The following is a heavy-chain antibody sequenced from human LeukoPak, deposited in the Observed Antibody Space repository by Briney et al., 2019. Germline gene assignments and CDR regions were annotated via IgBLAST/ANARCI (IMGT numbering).Heavy chain of an antibody. Sequence: GGSLRLSCAASGFTFSSYWMSWVRQAPGKGLEWVANIRQDGSEKYYVDSVKGRFTISRDNAKNSLYLQMNSLRAEDTAVYYCARDRTGDSGSYYGYWFDPWGQGTLVTVSS. D-gene: IGHD1-26*01. J-gene: IGHJ5*02. CDR1: GFTFSSYW. V-gene: IGHV3-7*01. CDR3: ARDRTGDSGSYYGYWFDP. CDR2: IRQDGSEK.